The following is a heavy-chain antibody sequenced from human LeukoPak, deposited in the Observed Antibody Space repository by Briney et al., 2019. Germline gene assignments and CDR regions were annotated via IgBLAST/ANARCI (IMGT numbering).Heavy chain of an antibody. CDR2: IRYDGSNK. J-gene: IGHJ4*02. D-gene: IGHD1-26*01. V-gene: IGHV3-30*02. CDR3: AKGPVLSGSSIDY. Sequence: PGGSLRLSCAASGFTFSSYGMHWGRQAPGKGLEWVAFIRYDGSNKYYADSVKGRFTISRDNSKNTLYLQMNSLRAEDTAVYYCAKGPVLSGSSIDYWGQGTLVTVSS. CDR1: GFTFSSYG.